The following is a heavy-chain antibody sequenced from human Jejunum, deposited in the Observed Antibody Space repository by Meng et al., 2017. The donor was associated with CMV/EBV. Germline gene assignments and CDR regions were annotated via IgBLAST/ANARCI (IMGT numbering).Heavy chain of an antibody. CDR3: ARVEVGITSGDY. D-gene: IGHD1-26*01. CDR2: ISAYNGNT. V-gene: IGHV1-18*01. CDR1: GYTFTNYG. Sequence: QAQLLQSGGEVKKPGASVKVSCKASGYTFTNYGITWVRQAPGQGLEWMGWISAYNGNTNYAQTLQGRLTMTTDTSTSTAYMEPRSLRSDDTAVYYCARVEVGITSGDYWGQGTLVTVSS. J-gene: IGHJ4*02.